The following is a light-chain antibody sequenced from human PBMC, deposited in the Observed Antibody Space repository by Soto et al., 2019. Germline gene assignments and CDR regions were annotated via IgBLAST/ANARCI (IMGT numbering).Light chain of an antibody. J-gene: IGKJ1*01. CDR2: GAS. CDR1: QSLSSY. V-gene: IGKV3-15*01. CDR3: QQYNNWPLT. Sequence: EIVLTQSPATLSLSPGERATLSCRASQSLSSYLAWYQQKPGQAPRLLIYGASTRATGIPARFSGSGSGTEFTLTISSLQSEDFAVYYCQQYNNWPLTFGQGTKVDI.